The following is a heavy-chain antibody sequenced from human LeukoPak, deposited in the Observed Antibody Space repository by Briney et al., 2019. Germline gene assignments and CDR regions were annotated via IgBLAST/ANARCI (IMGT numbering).Heavy chain of an antibody. V-gene: IGHV3-48*02. CDR3: ARDLFQWALGDY. CDR1: GFTFITYS. D-gene: IGHD2/OR15-2a*01. CDR2: ISDSSNTK. Sequence: GGSLRLSCAASGFTFITYSMNWVRQAPGKGLEWVSYISDSSNTKYYADSAKGRFTISRDNAKNSLYLQMNSLRDEDTAVYYCARDLFQWALGDYWGQGTLVTVSS. J-gene: IGHJ4*02.